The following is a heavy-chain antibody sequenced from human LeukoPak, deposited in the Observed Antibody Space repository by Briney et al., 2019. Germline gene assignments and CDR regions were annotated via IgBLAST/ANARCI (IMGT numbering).Heavy chain of an antibody. V-gene: IGHV4-4*07. D-gene: IGHD3-9*01. CDR3: ARATVYDILTGSTYYFDY. Sequence: SETLSLTCTVSGGSISSYYWSWIRQPAGKGLEWIGRIYTSGSTNYNPSLKSRVTMPVDTSKNQFSLKLSSVTAADTAVYYCARATVYDILTGSTYYFDYWGQGTLVTVSS. CDR1: GGSISSYY. J-gene: IGHJ4*02. CDR2: IYTSGST.